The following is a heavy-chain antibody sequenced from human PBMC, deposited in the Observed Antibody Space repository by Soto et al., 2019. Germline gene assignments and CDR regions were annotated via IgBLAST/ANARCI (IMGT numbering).Heavy chain of an antibody. CDR2: TGGAGGTT. V-gene: IGHV3-23*01. Sequence: VQLLESGGDLVQPGGSLRLSCAASGFTFSSYAMTWVRQASGKGLEWVAATGGAGGTTFYADSVKGRFTISRDNSKNTLYLQMNSLRTEDTAIYFCAKAPPTWRSGNYDIDYWGQGTLVTVSP. J-gene: IGHJ4*02. D-gene: IGHD1-26*01. CDR1: GFTFSSYA. CDR3: AKAPPTWRSGNYDIDY.